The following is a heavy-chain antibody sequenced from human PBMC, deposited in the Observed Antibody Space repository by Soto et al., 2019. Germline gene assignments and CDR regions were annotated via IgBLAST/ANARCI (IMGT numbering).Heavy chain of an antibody. CDR1: GFTFSSYG. CDR2: LSYDGNNK. J-gene: IGHJ4*02. V-gene: IGHV3-30*18. Sequence: QVQLVESGGGVVQPGRSLRLSCAASGFTFSSYGMHWVRQAPGKGLERVAVLSYDGNNKYYADSVKGRFTISRDNSKNTLYLEMNSLRAEDTAVYYCAKDHSSGSADYYFDFWGQGTLVTVSS. CDR3: AKDHSSGSADYYFDF. D-gene: IGHD6-19*01.